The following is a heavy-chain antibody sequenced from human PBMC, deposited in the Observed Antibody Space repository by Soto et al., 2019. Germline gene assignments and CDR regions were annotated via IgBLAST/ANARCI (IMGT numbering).Heavy chain of an antibody. D-gene: IGHD4-4*01. CDR2: IIPIFGTA. Sequence: QVQLVQSGAEVKKPGSSVKVSCKASGGIFSSYAISWVRQAPGQGLEWMGGIIPIFGTANYAQKFQGRVTITADESTSTAYRELSSLRSEDTAVYYCARPASTANYYYGMDVWGQGTTVTVSS. CDR3: ARPASTANYYYGMDV. J-gene: IGHJ6*02. CDR1: GGIFSSYA. V-gene: IGHV1-69*12.